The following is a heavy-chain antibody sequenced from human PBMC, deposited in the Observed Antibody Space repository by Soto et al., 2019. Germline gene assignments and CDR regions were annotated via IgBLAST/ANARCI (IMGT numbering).Heavy chain of an antibody. V-gene: IGHV4-39*01. CDR2: IYYSWSA. CDR3: ARRPKRGSYSWCFDY. J-gene: IGHJ4*02. Sequence: QLQLQESGPGLVKPSETLSLTCTVSGGSITSNAYYWGWIRQPPGKGLEWLGYIYYSWSASYNPSLKSRVTMSVDTSKTQFSLKLSSVTAADTAVYYCARRPKRGSYSWCFDYWGQGTLVTVSS. CDR1: GGSITSNAYY. D-gene: IGHD1-26*01.